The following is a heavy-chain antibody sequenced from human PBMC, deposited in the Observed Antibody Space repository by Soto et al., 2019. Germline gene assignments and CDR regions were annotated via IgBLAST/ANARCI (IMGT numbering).Heavy chain of an antibody. V-gene: IGHV3-11*06. CDR1: GFTFSDYY. D-gene: IGHD1-7*01. J-gene: IGHJ5*02. Sequence: GGSLRLSCSASGFTFSDYYVSRIRQAPGKGLEWVSYISGNSIYTNYGDSVKGRFTISRDNAKNSLYLQMNSLRAEDTAVYYCAKGEGYKWNYEFDPWGQGTLVTVSS. CDR2: ISGNSIYT. CDR3: AKGEGYKWNYEFDP.